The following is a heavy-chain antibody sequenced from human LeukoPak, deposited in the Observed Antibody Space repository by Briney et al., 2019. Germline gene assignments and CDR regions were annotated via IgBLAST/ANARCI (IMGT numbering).Heavy chain of an antibody. D-gene: IGHD3-3*01. V-gene: IGHV3-23*01. CDR2: ISGSGGST. J-gene: IGHJ4*02. Sequence: GGSLRLSCVASGFTFNNHNMDWVRQAPGKGLEWVSAISGSGGSTYYADSVKGRFTISRDNSKNTLYLQMNSLRAEDTAVYYCAKVRGLRFLEWLVDYWGQGTLVTVSS. CDR3: AKVRGLRFLEWLVDY. CDR1: GFTFNNHN.